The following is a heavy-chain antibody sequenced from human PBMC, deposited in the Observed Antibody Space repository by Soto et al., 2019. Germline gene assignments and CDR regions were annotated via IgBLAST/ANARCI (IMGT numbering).Heavy chain of an antibody. J-gene: IGHJ4*02. D-gene: IGHD5-18*01. CDR3: ARDLNGGGGYSYGLLDY. V-gene: IGHV3-30-3*01. CDR2: ISYDGSTK. CDR1: GFTFSNYA. Sequence: QVQLVESGGGVVQPGRSLRLSCAASGFTFSNYAIHWVRQAPGKGLEWVAFISYDGSTKYYADSVKGRFTISRDNSKNTLYLQMNSLRAEDTAVYYCARDLNGGGGYSYGLLDYWGQGTLVTVSS.